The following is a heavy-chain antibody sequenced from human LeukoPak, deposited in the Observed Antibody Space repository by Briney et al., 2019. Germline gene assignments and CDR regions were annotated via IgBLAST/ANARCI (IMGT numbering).Heavy chain of an antibody. V-gene: IGHV1-18*01. Sequence: GASVKVSCKASGYTFTSYGISWVRQAPGQGLEWMGWISAYNGNTNYAQKLQGRVTMTTDTSTSTAYMELRSLRSDDTAVYYCARDRGKYDSSDDYYYAYYFDYWGQGTLVTVSS. CDR2: ISAYNGNT. D-gene: IGHD3-22*01. J-gene: IGHJ4*02. CDR1: GYTFTSYG. CDR3: ARDRGKYDSSDDYYYAYYFDY.